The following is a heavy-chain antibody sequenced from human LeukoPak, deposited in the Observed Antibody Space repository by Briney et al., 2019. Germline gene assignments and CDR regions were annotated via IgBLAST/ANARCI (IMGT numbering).Heavy chain of an antibody. D-gene: IGHD7-27*01. V-gene: IGHV4-59*08. CDR3: ARQTGNFDY. CDR1: GGSISSYY. Sequence: SETLSLTCTVSGGSISSYYWSCIRQPPGKGLEWIGYIYYSGSTNYNPSLKSRVTISVDTSKNQFSLKLSSVTAADTAVYYCARQTGNFDYWGQGTLVTVSS. CDR2: IYYSGST. J-gene: IGHJ4*02.